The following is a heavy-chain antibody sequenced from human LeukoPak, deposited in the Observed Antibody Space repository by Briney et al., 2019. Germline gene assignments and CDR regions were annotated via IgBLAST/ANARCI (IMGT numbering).Heavy chain of an antibody. J-gene: IGHJ4*02. CDR2: ITSGSSVI. Sequence: GGSLRLSCAASGFILSTYGMSWVRQAPGKGLEWVSYITSGSSVIHYADSVKGRFTISRDNAKNSLYLQMNSLRAEDTAVYFCARKGGSGWYHDYWGQGTLVTVSS. V-gene: IGHV3-48*04. CDR3: ARKGGSGWYHDY. CDR1: GFILSTYG. D-gene: IGHD6-19*01.